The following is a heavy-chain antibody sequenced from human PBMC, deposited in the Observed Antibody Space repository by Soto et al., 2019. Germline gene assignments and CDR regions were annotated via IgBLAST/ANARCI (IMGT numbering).Heavy chain of an antibody. D-gene: IGHD1-26*01. CDR1: GFTFSNIA. V-gene: IGHV3-30-3*01. CDR3: ATDRALGATLGAIDF. J-gene: IGHJ4*02. Sequence: GGSLRLSCAASGFTFSNIAMHWVRQAPGKGLEWVAAISYDGTYRPYADFARGRFTISRDNSQKTLYLQMNSLRPEDTALYYCATDRALGATLGAIDFWGQGTLVAVSS. CDR2: ISYDGTYR.